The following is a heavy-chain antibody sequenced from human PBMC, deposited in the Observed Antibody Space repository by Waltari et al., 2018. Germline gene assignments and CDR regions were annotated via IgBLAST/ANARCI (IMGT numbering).Heavy chain of an antibody. J-gene: IGHJ3*02. V-gene: IGHV4-34*01. CDR1: GGSFSGYY. Sequence: QVQLQQWGAGLLKPSETLSLTCAVYGGSFSGYYWRWVRQPPGKGLEWIREINHSGSTNYNPSLKSRVTISVDTSKNQFSLKLSSVTAADTAVYYCARGLGNYYDSSGYYYPAFDIWGQGTMVTVSS. CDR2: INHSGST. D-gene: IGHD3-22*01. CDR3: ARGLGNYYDSSGYYYPAFDI.